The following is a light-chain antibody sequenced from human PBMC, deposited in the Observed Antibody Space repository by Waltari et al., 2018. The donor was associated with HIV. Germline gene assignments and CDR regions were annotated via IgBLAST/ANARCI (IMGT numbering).Light chain of an antibody. CDR2: DDS. J-gene: IGLJ3*02. CDR3: QVWHRSSDHWV. CDR1: NIGSER. V-gene: IGLV3-21*02. Sequence: SSVLTQPPSVSMAPGQTSNITFWGTNIGSERVHWSQPQPGQAPVVVVYDDSDRTSGIPERFAGSNSGDTATLTISRVEAGDEADYYWQVWHRSSDHWVFGGGTKLTVL.